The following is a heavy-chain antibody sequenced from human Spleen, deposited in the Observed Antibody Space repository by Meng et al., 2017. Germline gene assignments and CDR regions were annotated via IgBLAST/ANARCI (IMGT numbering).Heavy chain of an antibody. Sequence: GESLKISCAASGFTFSSYWMHWVRQAPGKGLVWVSRINSDGSSTSYADSVKGRFTISRDNAKNSLYLQMNSLRAEDTAVYYCARDVLSTYYYDSSGYSPTAFDIWGQGTMVTVSS. D-gene: IGHD3-22*01. CDR3: ARDVLSTYYYDSSGYSPTAFDI. V-gene: IGHV3-74*01. CDR1: GFTFSSYW. CDR2: INSDGSST. J-gene: IGHJ3*02.